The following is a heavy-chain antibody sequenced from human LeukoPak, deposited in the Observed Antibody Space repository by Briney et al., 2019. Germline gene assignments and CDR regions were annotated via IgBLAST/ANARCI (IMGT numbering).Heavy chain of an antibody. Sequence: ASVKVSCKASGYTFTGYYMHWVRQAPGQGLEWMGWISAYNGNTNYAQKLQGRVTMTTDTSTSTAYMELRSLRSDDTAVYYCARDRAGDHWGQGTLVTVSS. CDR3: ARDRAGDH. V-gene: IGHV1-18*04. CDR2: ISAYNGNT. CDR1: GYTFTGYY. J-gene: IGHJ4*02.